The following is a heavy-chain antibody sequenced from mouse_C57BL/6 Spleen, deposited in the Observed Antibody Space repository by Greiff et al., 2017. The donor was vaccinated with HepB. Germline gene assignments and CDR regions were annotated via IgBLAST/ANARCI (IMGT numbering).Heavy chain of an antibody. CDR1: GYTFTDYE. CDR2: IDPETGGT. Sequence: QVQLQQSGAELVRPGASVTLSCKASGYTFTDYEMHWVKQTPVHGLEWIGAIDPETGGTAYNQKFKGKAILTADKSSSTAYMELRSLTSEDSAVYYCTRWDSSGYSDYGGQGTTLTVSS. D-gene: IGHD3-2*02. J-gene: IGHJ2*01. V-gene: IGHV1-15*01. CDR3: TRWDSSGYSDY.